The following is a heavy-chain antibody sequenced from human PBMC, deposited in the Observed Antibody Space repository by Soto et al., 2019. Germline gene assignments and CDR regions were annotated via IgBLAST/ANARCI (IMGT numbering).Heavy chain of an antibody. V-gene: IGHV4-61*01. D-gene: IGHD3-3*01. CDR2: IYYSGST. CDR1: GGSVSSGSYY. J-gene: IGHJ5*02. Sequence: QVQLQESGPGLVKPSETLSLTCTVSGGSVSSGSYYWSRIRQPPGKGLEWIGYIYYSGSTNYNPSLKSRVTISVDTSKNQFSLKLSSVTAADTAVYYCARGVEYWFDPWGQGTLVTVSS. CDR3: ARGVEYWFDP.